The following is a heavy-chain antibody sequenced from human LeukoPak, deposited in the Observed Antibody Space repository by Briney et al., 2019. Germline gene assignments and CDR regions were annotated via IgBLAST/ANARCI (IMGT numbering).Heavy chain of an antibody. Sequence: SETLSLTCTVSGGSISSGSYYWSWIRQPAGKGLEWIGRIYTSGSTNYNPSLKSRVTISVDTSKNQFSLKLSSVTAADTAVYYCAREDYSYPTSGPFDPWGQGTLVTASS. CDR1: GGSISSGSYY. J-gene: IGHJ5*02. V-gene: IGHV4-61*02. CDR2: IYTSGST. CDR3: AREDYSYPTSGPFDP. D-gene: IGHD4-11*01.